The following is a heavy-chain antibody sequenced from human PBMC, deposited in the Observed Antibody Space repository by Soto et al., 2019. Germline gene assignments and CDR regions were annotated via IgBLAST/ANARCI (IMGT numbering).Heavy chain of an antibody. Sequence: GGSLRLSCAASGFTFSSYAMSWVRQAPGKGLEWVSAISGSGGSTYYADSVKGRFTISRDNSKNTLYLQMNSLRAEDTGVYYCAKDKGSYYGSGSYADAFDIWGQGTMVTVSS. V-gene: IGHV3-23*01. CDR3: AKDKGSYYGSGSYADAFDI. CDR2: ISGSGGST. CDR1: GFTFSSYA. J-gene: IGHJ3*02. D-gene: IGHD3-10*01.